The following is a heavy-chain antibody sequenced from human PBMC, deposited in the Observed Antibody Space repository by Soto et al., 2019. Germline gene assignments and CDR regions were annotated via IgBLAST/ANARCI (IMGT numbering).Heavy chain of an antibody. Sequence: PSETLSLTCAVSGGSISSFYWWTWVRQPPGKGLEWIGEVYIDGRTNYSPSLESRVTISLDKSKNHFSLKLSSVTAADTALYYCARGPVGFTYVYRYFDYWGQGTLVTSPQ. D-gene: IGHD5-18*01. J-gene: IGHJ4*02. CDR3: ARGPVGFTYVYRYFDY. V-gene: IGHV4-4*02. CDR2: VYIDGRT. CDR1: GGSISSFYW.